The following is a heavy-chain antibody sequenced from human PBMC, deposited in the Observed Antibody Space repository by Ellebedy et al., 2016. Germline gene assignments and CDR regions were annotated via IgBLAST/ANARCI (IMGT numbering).Heavy chain of an antibody. CDR2: ISSSSSVI. D-gene: IGHD6-13*01. J-gene: IGHJ4*02. V-gene: IGHV3-48*04. CDR3: ARDPSYGSSWYRYFDY. CDR1: GFTLSNYA. Sequence: GGSLRLSCAASGFTLSNYAMNWVRQAPGKGLEWVSYISSSSSVIYYADSVKGRFTISRDNAKNSLYLQMNSLRAEDTAVYYCARDPSYGSSWYRYFDYWGQGTLVTVSS.